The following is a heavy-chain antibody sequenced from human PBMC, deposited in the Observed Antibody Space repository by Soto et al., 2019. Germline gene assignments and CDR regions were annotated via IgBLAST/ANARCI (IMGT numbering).Heavy chain of an antibody. CDR2: ISGSGGST. CDR1: GFTFSSYA. J-gene: IGHJ4*02. V-gene: IGHV3-23*01. Sequence: GGSLRLSCAASGFTFSSYAMSWVRQAPGKGLEWVSAISGSGGSTYYADSVKGRFTISRDNSKNTLYLQMNSLRAEDTAVYYCAKTPVTLTPPPPASFDYWGQGTLVTVSS. CDR3: AKTPVTLTPPPPASFDY. D-gene: IGHD2-2*01.